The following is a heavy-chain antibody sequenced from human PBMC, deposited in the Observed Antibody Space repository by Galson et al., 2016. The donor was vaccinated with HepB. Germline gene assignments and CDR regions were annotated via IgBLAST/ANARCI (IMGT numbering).Heavy chain of an antibody. J-gene: IGHJ5*02. V-gene: IGHV4-39*02. CDR1: GDSRNRFSYY. CDR3: ARDVPPRIAGAGGWFNP. CDR2: INFSGAP. Sequence: SETLSLTCSVSGDSRNRFSYYWGWIRQPPGKGLEWIGSINFSGAPYYNPSLKIRVTMSVDTSKNQFFLKLSSVAVEDTALYYCARDVPPRIAGAGGWFNPWGQGTLVTVSS. D-gene: IGHD6-13*01.